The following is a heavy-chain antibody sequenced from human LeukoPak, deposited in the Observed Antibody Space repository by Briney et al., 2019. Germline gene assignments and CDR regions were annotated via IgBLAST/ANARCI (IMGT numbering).Heavy chain of an antibody. CDR2: IYYSGST. J-gene: IGHJ6*02. Sequence: SETLSLTCTVSGGSISSYYWSWIRQPPGKGLEWIGYIYYSGSTNYNPSPKSRVTISVDTSKNQFSLELSSVTAADTAVYYCARYYSSGWQRYYYYYYGMDVWGQGTTVTVSS. D-gene: IGHD6-19*01. CDR1: GGSISSYY. CDR3: ARYYSSGWQRYYYYYYGMDV. V-gene: IGHV4-59*01.